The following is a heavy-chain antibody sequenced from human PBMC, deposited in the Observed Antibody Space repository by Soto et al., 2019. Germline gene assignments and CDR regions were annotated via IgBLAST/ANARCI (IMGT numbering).Heavy chain of an antibody. CDR1: GYTFTSYH. V-gene: IGHV1-46*01. CDR3: ARGGSSSPLLDY. Sequence: ASVKVSCKASGYTFTSYHIHCVRQAPGQGLEWMGIINPSGGSTSYAQKFQGRVTITRDTSASTAYMELSSLRSEDTAVYYCARGGSSSPLLDYRGQGTLVTVSS. D-gene: IGHD6-6*01. J-gene: IGHJ4*02. CDR2: INPSGGST.